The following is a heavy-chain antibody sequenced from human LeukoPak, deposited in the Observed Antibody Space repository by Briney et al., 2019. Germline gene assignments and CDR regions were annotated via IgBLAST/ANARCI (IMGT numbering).Heavy chain of an antibody. D-gene: IGHD1-26*01. CDR2: IYHSGST. CDR3: TSHMLIGSIVGAKTRGDY. CDR1: GGSISSSNW. V-gene: IGHV4-4*02. J-gene: IGHJ4*02. Sequence: SGTLSLTCAVSGGSISSSNWWSWVRQPPGKGLEWIGEIYHSGSTNYNPSLKSRVTISVDKSKNQFSLKLSSVTAADTAVYYCTSHMLIGSIVGAKTRGDYWGQGTLVTVSS.